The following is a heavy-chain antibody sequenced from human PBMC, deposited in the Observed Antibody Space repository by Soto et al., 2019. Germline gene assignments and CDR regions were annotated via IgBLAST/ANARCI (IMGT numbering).Heavy chain of an antibody. Sequence: PGGSLRLSCAASGFTFSSYAMSCVRQAPGKGLEWVSAISGSGGSTYYADSVKGRFTISRDNSKNTLYLQMNSLRAEDTAVYYCAKPALYCSSTSCLYYYYYYGMDVWGQGTTVTVSS. D-gene: IGHD2-2*01. J-gene: IGHJ6*02. CDR2: ISGSGGST. V-gene: IGHV3-23*01. CDR1: GFTFSSYA. CDR3: AKPALYCSSTSCLYYYYYYGMDV.